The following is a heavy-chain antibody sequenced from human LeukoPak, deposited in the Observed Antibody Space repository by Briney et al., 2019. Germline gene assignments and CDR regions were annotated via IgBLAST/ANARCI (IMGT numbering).Heavy chain of an antibody. CDR3: ARGVTSWPQGPDHFDY. CDR1: GFTFSDYT. Sequence: QPGGPLRLSCAVSGFTFSDYTMNWVRQAPGKGLEWVASIESNGNEKCSSDSLKDRFTISRDNSKNTLYLQLNTVRPEDTAVFYCARGVTSWPQGPDHFDYWGQGILITASS. V-gene: IGHV3-30*02. CDR2: IESNGNEK. D-gene: IGHD2-2*01. J-gene: IGHJ4*02.